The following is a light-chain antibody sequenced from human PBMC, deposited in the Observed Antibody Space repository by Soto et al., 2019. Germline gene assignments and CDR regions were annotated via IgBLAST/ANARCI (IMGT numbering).Light chain of an antibody. Sequence: QSAPTQPPFASGSPGQSVTFSCTGTSSDVGGYNYVSWYQQYPGKAPKLMIYEVYKRPSGVPDRFSGSKSGNTASLTVSGLQPEDEADYYCSAYAGSSTWVFGGGTKLTVL. V-gene: IGLV2-8*01. J-gene: IGLJ2*01. CDR2: EVY. CDR1: SSDVGGYNY. CDR3: SAYAGSSTWV.